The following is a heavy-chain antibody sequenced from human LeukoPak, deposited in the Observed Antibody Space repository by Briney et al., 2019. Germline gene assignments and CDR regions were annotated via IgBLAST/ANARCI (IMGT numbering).Heavy chain of an antibody. V-gene: IGHV4-59*01. CDR1: GGSISSYY. Sequence: SETLSLTCTASGGSISSYYWSWIRQPPGKGLEWIGYIYYSGSTNYNPSLKSRVTISVDTSKNLFSLKLSSVTAADTAVYYCARDSYDSSGYRTYFDYWGQGTLVTVSS. D-gene: IGHD3-22*01. CDR2: IYYSGST. CDR3: ARDSYDSSGYRTYFDY. J-gene: IGHJ4*02.